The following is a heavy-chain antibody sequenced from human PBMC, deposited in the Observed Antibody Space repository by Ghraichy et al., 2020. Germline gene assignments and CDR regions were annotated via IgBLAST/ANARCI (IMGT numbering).Heavy chain of an antibody. CDR3: AKDMGENTAMVTGY. J-gene: IGHJ4*02. V-gene: IGHV3-30*18. CDR1: GFTFSSYG. Sequence: GGSLRLSCAASGFTFSSYGMHWVRQAPGKGLEWVAVISYDGSNKYYADSVKGRFTISRDNSKNTLYLQMNSLRAEDTAVYYCAKDMGENTAMVTGYWGQGTLVTVSS. CDR2: ISYDGSNK. D-gene: IGHD5-18*01.